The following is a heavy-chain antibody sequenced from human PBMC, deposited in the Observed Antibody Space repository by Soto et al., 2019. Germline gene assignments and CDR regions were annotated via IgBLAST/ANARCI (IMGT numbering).Heavy chain of an antibody. CDR3: AKYATRPGYSSGWGFDY. Sequence: QVQLVESGGGVVQPGRSLRLSCAASGFTFSSYGMHWVRQAPGKGLEWVAVISYDGSNKHYADSVKGRFTISRDNSKNTLYLQMNSLRAEDTAVYYCAKYATRPGYSSGWGFDYWGQGTLVTVSS. J-gene: IGHJ4*02. CDR1: GFTFSSYG. D-gene: IGHD6-19*01. V-gene: IGHV3-30*18. CDR2: ISYDGSNK.